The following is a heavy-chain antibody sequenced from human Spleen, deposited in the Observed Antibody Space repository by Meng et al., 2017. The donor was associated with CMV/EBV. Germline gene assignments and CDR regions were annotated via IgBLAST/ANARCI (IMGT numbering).Heavy chain of an antibody. V-gene: IGHV1-2*02. J-gene: IGHJ6*02. CDR2: IHPNSGDT. CDR3: ARAGGGDTPYYYYGMDV. CDR1: GYTFTGYY. D-gene: IGHD2-21*02. Sequence: ASVKVSCKASGYTFTGYYMHWARQAPGQGLEWMGWIHPNSGDTEYVQKFQGRVTMTRDTSISTAYMELRRLRSEDTAVYYCARAGGGDTPYYYYGMDVWGQGTTVTVSS.